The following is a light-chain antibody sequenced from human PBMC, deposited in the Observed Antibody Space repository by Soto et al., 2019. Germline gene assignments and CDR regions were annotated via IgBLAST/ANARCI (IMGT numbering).Light chain of an antibody. Sequence: QSALTQPASVSGSPGQSITISCTGTSRDVGGYNYVAWYQQHPGRAPKLIIYEVSNRPSGISSRFSGSKSGNTASLTISGLQAEDDADYYCSSYTSRNLVLFGGGTKLTVL. J-gene: IGLJ2*01. CDR2: EVS. CDR3: SSYTSRNLVL. CDR1: SRDVGGYNY. V-gene: IGLV2-14*01.